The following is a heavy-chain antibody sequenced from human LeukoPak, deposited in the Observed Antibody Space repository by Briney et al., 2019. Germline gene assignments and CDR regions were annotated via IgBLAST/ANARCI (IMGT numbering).Heavy chain of an antibody. J-gene: IGHJ4*02. D-gene: IGHD1-7*01. CDR3: ARGTTATYYFDY. CDR1: VGSINISSYY. Sequence: SETLSLTCTVSVGSINISSYYWGWVRQPPGKGLEWIGSIYYSGSTYYNPSLKSRVTISVDTSKNQFSLKLSAVTAADTAVYYCARGTTATYYFDYWGQGTLVTVSS. V-gene: IGHV4-39*07. CDR2: IYYSGST.